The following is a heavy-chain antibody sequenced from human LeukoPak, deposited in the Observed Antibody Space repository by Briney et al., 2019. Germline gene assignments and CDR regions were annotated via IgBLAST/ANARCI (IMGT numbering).Heavy chain of an antibody. CDR2: INHSGST. J-gene: IGHJ4*02. D-gene: IGHD3-22*01. V-gene: IGHV4-34*01. CDR1: GGSFSGYY. CDR3: ARGVGIGIVVVIHFDY. Sequence: SETLSLTCAVYGGSFSGYYWSWIRQPPGKGLEWIGEINHSGSTNYNPSLKSRVTISVDTSKNQFSLKLSSVTAADTAVYYCARGVGIGIVVVIHFDYWGQGTLVTVSS.